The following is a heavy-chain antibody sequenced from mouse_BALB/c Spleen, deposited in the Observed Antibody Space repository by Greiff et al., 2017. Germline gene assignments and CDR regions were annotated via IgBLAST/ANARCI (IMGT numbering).Heavy chain of an antibody. Sequence: ESGPGLVKPSQSLSLTCSVTGYSITSGYYWNWIRQFPGNKLEWMGYISYDGSNNYNPSLKNRISITRDTSKNQFFLKLNSVTTEDTATYYCARAYGNYEDYAMDYWGQGTSVTVSS. CDR1: GYSITSGYY. V-gene: IGHV3-6*02. CDR3: ARAYGNYEDYAMDY. CDR2: ISYDGSN. D-gene: IGHD2-1*01. J-gene: IGHJ4*01.